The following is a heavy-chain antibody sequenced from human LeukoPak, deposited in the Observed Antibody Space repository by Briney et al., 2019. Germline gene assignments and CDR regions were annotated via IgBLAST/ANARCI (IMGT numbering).Heavy chain of an antibody. D-gene: IGHD3-10*01. J-gene: IGHJ5*02. CDR2: ISSSSSYI. V-gene: IGHV3-21*01. Sequence: PGGSLRLSCAASGFTFSSYSMNWVRQAPGKGLEWVSSISSSSSYIYYADSVKGRFTISRDNAKNSLYLQMNSLRAEDTAVYYCARSWFGELRHGILPEEATNWFDPWGQGTLVTVSS. CDR1: GFTFSSYS. CDR3: ARSWFGELRHGILPEEATNWFDP.